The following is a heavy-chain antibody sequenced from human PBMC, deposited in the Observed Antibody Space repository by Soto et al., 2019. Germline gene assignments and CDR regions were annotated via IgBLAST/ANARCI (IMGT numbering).Heavy chain of an antibody. V-gene: IGHV4-39*07. D-gene: IGHD3-22*01. J-gene: IGHJ6*02. CDR1: GDSMSSSDYY. Sequence: SETLSLTCAVSGDSMSSSDYYWGWIRQPPGKGLEWIGGIYYSGSTYYNPSLKSRVTISVDKSKNQFSLKLSSVTAADTAVYYCARVARFEWLLLQTYYYYGMDVWGQGTTVTVSS. CDR3: ARVARFEWLLLQTYYYYGMDV. CDR2: IYYSGST.